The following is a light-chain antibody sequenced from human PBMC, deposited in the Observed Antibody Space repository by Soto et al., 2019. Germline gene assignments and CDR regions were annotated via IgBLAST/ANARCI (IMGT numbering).Light chain of an antibody. V-gene: IGKV1-39*01. Sequence: DIQMTQSPSSLSASVGDRVTITCRASQTISASLNWFQQKPGKAPELLIYSASSFPSGVPSRFGGSGSGTDFTLTINNLQPEDFATYYCHQSYLTPQTFGQGTKVEV. CDR2: SAS. CDR1: QTISAS. J-gene: IGKJ1*01. CDR3: HQSYLTPQT.